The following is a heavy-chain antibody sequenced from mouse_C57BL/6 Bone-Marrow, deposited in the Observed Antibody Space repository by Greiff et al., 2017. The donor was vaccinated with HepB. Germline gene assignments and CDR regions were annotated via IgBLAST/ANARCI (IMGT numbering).Heavy chain of an antibody. Sequence: DVMLVESGGGLVQPGESLKLSCESNEYEFPSHDMSWVRKTPEKRLELVAAINSDGGSTYYPDTMERRFIISRDNTKKTLYLQMSSLRSEDTALYYCARWNYGNYGYFDVWGTGTTVTVSS. CDR1: EYEFPSHD. CDR2: INSDGGST. CDR3: ARWNYGNYGYFDV. J-gene: IGHJ1*03. V-gene: IGHV5-2*01. D-gene: IGHD2-1*01.